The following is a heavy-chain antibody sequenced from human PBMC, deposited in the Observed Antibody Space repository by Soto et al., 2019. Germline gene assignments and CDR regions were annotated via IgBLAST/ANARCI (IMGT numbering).Heavy chain of an antibody. CDR2: IWYDGSNK. V-gene: IGHV3-33*01. CDR3: ARDYYGSGPKSYPDV. J-gene: IGHJ6*02. CDR1: GCTFSSYV. D-gene: IGHD3-10*01. Sequence: GGSLRLSCAASGCTFSSYVMHWVRPAPGKGLEWVAVIWYDGSNKYYADSVKGRFTISRDNSKNTLYLQMNSLRAEDTAVYYCARDYYGSGPKSYPDVWGQGTTVTVSS.